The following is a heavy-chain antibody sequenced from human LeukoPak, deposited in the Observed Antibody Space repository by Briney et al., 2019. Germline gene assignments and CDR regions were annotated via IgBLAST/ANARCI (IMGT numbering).Heavy chain of an antibody. CDR1: GGSFSGYY. D-gene: IGHD2-2*01. J-gene: IGHJ3*02. CDR3: ARASHGYCSSTSCSRRAFDI. Sequence: SETLSLTCAVYGGSFSGYYWSWIRQPPGKGLEWIGEINHSGSTNYNPSLKSRVTISVDTSTNQFSLKLSSVTAADTAVYYCARASHGYCSSTSCSRRAFDIWGQGTMVTVSS. CDR2: INHSGST. V-gene: IGHV4-34*01.